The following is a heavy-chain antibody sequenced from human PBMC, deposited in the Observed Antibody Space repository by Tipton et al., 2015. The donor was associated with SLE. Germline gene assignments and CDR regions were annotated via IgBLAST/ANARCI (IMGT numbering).Heavy chain of an antibody. Sequence: SLRLSCAASGFTFDDYSMHWVRQAPGKGLEWVSGISWNSGSIGYADSVKGRFTISRDNAKNSLYLQMNSLRAEDTALYYCAKNAITGTYYYYYGMDVWGQGTTVTVSS. CDR2: ISWNSGSI. CDR1: GFTFDDYS. J-gene: IGHJ6*02. V-gene: IGHV3-9*01. CDR3: AKNAITGTYYYYYGMDV. D-gene: IGHD1-20*01.